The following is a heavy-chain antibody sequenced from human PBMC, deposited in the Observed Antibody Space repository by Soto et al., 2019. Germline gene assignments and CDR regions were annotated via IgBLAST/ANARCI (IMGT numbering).Heavy chain of an antibody. J-gene: IGHJ5*02. D-gene: IGHD2-15*01. V-gene: IGHV3-15*07. CDR1: GFRFDNTW. CDR3: TGDNYSSIAWENGP. CDR2: IKHKRDVSKT. Sequence: EVQLVESGGGFVKPGGSLRLSCAASGFRFDNTWMHWVRQAPNKGLEWVARIKHKRDVSKTHYAAPVKGRFIISSDDSKDTLVLQMARLKTEDTAVYYCTGDNYSSIAWENGPWGLGTLVPVSS.